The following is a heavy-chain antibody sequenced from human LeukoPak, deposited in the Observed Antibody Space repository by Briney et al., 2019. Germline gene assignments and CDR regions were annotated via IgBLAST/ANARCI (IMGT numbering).Heavy chain of an antibody. Sequence: GGALRLSCAASGFIFNNYGLIWVRQAPGKGLEWVSAISGSGGSTYYADSVKGRFTISRDNSKNTLYLQMNSLRAEDTAVYYCAKVEGYYNWYFDLWGRGTLVTVSS. V-gene: IGHV3-23*01. CDR1: GFIFNNYG. CDR2: ISGSGGST. J-gene: IGHJ2*01. CDR3: AKVEGYYNWYFDL. D-gene: IGHD1-26*01.